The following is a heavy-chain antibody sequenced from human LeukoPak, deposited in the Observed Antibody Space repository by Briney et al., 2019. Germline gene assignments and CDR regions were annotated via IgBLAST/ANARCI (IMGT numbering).Heavy chain of an antibody. CDR3: ASLGIAAAGTSYGWFDP. J-gene: IGHJ5*02. V-gene: IGHV1-69*06. CDR1: GGTFSSYA. CDR2: IIPIFGTA. Sequence: GSSVKVSCKASGGTFSSYAISWVRQAPGQGLEWMGGIIPIFGTANYAQKFQGRVTITADKSTSTAYMELSSLRSEDTAVYYYASLGIAAAGTSYGWFDPWGQGTLVTVSS. D-gene: IGHD6-13*01.